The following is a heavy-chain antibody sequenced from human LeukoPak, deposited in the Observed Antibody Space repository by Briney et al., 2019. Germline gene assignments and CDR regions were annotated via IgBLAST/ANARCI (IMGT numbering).Heavy chain of an antibody. D-gene: IGHD6-6*01. CDR2: ISSSSSYI. CDR3: ARGDGVYSSSSFDY. V-gene: IGHV3-21*04. CDR1: GFTFSSYG. Sequence: GRSLRLSCAASGFTFSSYGMHWVRQAPGKGLEWVSSISSSSSYIYYADSVKGRFTISRDNTKNSLYLQMNSLRAEDTAVYYCARGDGVYSSSSFDYWGQGTLVTVSS. J-gene: IGHJ4*02.